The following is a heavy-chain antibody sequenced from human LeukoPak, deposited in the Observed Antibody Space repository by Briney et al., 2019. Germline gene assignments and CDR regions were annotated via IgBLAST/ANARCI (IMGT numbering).Heavy chain of an antibody. J-gene: IGHJ5*01. D-gene: IGHD3-10*01. V-gene: IGHV3-15*01. CDR3: STVTEYYGSVGFGS. CDR1: GFTFTNAW. Sequence: PGGPLRLSCVGSGFTFTNAWMTWVRQAPGKGLECVGRIKSKTEGGTTDYAAPVQGRSTISRDDSKNTLYLQLNSLTADDTAFYYCSTVTEYYGSVGFGSWGQGTLVTVSS. CDR2: IKSKTEGGTT.